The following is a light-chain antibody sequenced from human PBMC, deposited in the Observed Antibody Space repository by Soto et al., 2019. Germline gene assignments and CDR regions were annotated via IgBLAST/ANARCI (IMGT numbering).Light chain of an antibody. CDR1: SSNIGAGYD. Sequence: QAVVTQPPSVSEAPGQRVTISCTGSSSNIGAGYDVQWYQQIPGTAPKLLIYGNSNRPSGVPDRFSGSKSGTSASLAITGLQAEDEADYYCQSYDSSLSGWVFGGGTKLTVL. CDR3: QSYDSSLSGWV. J-gene: IGLJ3*02. V-gene: IGLV1-40*01. CDR2: GNS.